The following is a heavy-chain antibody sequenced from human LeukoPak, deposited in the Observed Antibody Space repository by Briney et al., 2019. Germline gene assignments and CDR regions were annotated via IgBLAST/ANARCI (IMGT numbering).Heavy chain of an antibody. CDR2: INSDGSST. CDR3: ASFSMATPMVDY. V-gene: IGHV3-74*01. D-gene: IGHD2-8*01. Sequence: GGSLRLSCAASGFTFSSYWMHWVRQAPGKGLVWVSRINSDGSSTSYADSVKGRCTISRDNAKNTLYLQMNSLRAEDTAVYYCASFSMATPMVDYWGQGTLVTVSS. CDR1: GFTFSSYW. J-gene: IGHJ4*02.